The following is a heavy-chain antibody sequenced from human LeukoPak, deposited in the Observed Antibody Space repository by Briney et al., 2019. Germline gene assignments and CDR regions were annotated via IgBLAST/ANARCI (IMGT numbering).Heavy chain of an antibody. V-gene: IGHV4-4*02. J-gene: IGHJ4*02. D-gene: IGHD1-1*01. CDR3: ARNVRFFDS. CDR2: VDHTGNT. Sequence: SETLSLTCTVSGDSLSNSIWWSWLRQPPGKGLEWIGEVDHTGNTNYRPSLDSRVTLSIDTSKNHFSLTLTSVTAADTAVYYCARNVRFFDSWGQGTRVTVSS. CDR1: GDSLSNSIW.